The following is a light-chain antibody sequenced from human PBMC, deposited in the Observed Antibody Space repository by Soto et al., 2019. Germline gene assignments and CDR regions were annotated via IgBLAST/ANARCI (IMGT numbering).Light chain of an antibody. V-gene: IGLV1-51*01. CDR3: GTWDSSLSADV. CDR1: SSNIGITS. CDR2: END. Sequence: QSVLTQPPSVSAAPGQTVTISCSGSSSNIGITSVSWYQQLPGAAPKLLMYENDKRPSGIPDRFSGSKSGTSATLGITGLQTGDEADYYCGTWDSSLSADVFGPGTKLTVL. J-gene: IGLJ1*01.